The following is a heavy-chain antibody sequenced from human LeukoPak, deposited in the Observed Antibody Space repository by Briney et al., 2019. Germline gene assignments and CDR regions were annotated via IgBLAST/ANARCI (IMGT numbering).Heavy chain of an antibody. CDR1: GYSFSYYG. J-gene: IGHJ4*02. D-gene: IGHD2-21*02. CDR3: AKASCGFDCYSDY. CDR2: ISYDGSNK. Sequence: SGRSLRLSCAASGYSFSYYGMDWVRQAPGKGLEGVAVISYDGSNKKYADSVKGRFTISRDNSKNTLYLQMNSLRPDDTAVYYCAKASCGFDCYSDYWGQGTLVTVSS. V-gene: IGHV3-30*18.